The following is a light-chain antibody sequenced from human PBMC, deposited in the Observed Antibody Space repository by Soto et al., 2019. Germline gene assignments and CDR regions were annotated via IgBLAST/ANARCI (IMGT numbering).Light chain of an antibody. V-gene: IGLV2-14*01. CDR1: SSDIGAYNH. J-gene: IGLJ1*01. CDR3: KSHTTPRTSV. CDR2: GVT. Sequence: QSALTPPASVSGSPGQSITISCTGTSSDIGAYNHVSWYQHHPGKAPKVIIYGVTNRPSGVSNRFSGSKSGNTASLTISGLQPEDETDYYCKSHTTPRTSVFGTWPKAIVL.